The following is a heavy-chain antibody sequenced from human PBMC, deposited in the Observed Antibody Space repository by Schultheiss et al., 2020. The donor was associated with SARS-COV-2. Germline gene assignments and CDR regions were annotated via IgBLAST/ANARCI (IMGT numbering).Heavy chain of an antibody. D-gene: IGHD6-13*01. CDR3: ARDPSIAAAGTPFDY. Sequence: ASVKVSCKASGGTFSSYAISWVRQAPGQGLEWMGWINPNSGGTNYAQKFQGRVTMTRDTSISTAYMELSRLRSDDTAVYYCARDPSIAAAGTPFDYWGQGTLVTVSS. V-gene: IGHV1-2*02. J-gene: IGHJ4*02. CDR1: GGTFSSYA. CDR2: INPNSGGT.